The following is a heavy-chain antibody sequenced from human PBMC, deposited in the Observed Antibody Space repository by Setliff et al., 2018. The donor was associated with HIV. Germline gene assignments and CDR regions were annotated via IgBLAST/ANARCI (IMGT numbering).Heavy chain of an antibody. V-gene: IGHV1-3*01. D-gene: IGHD3-3*01. CDR2: INAGNGDT. Sequence: ASVKVSCKASEYTFTLYGIHWVRQAPGQRPEWVGWINAGNGDTEYSQRFQDRVTFTRDTSARTAYMELRSLRSEDSAVYYCARDRDNFWSGPFDYWGQGTLVTVSS. J-gene: IGHJ4*02. CDR3: ARDRDNFWSGPFDY. CDR1: EYTFTLYG.